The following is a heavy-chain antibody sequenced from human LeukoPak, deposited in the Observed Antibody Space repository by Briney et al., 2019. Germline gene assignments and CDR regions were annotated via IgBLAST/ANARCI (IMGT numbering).Heavy chain of an antibody. D-gene: IGHD4-23*01. V-gene: IGHV1-2*02. J-gene: IGHJ4*02. CDR2: INANSGGT. Sequence: ASVKVSCKASGYTFTGYYMHWVRQAPGQGLEWMGWINANSGGTEYAQKFQDRVTMTRDTSISTAYMELSRLRSDDTAVYYCARDGHGGNSFDYWGQGTLVTISS. CDR1: GYTFTGYY. CDR3: ARDGHGGNSFDY.